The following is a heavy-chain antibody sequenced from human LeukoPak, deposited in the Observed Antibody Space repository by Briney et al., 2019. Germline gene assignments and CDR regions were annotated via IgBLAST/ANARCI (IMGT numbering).Heavy chain of an antibody. V-gene: IGHV4-59*01. CDR3: ARSYASAV. CDR1: GGSISSYY. Sequence: SETLSLTCTVSGGSISSYYWSWIRQPPGKGLEWIGYIYYSGSTNYNPSLKSRVTISVDTSKNQFSLKLSSVTAADTAVYYCARSYASAVWGQGILVTVSS. J-gene: IGHJ1*01. CDR2: IYYSGST.